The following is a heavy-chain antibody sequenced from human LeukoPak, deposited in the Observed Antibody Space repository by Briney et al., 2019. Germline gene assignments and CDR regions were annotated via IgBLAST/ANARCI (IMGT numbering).Heavy chain of an antibody. Sequence: GGSLRLSCAASGFTFSNAWMNWVRQAPGKGLEWVANIKPDGSEKSYVDSVRGRFTISRDNAKNSLYLQMNSLRAEDTAVYYCARSLTGVTSYWGQGTLVTVSS. J-gene: IGHJ4*02. CDR2: IKPDGSEK. V-gene: IGHV3-7*01. CDR3: ARSLTGVTSY. D-gene: IGHD7-27*01. CDR1: GFTFSNAW.